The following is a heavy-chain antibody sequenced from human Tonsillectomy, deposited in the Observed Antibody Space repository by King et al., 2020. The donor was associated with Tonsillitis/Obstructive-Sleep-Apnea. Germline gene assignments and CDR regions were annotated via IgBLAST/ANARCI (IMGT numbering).Heavy chain of an antibody. D-gene: IGHD5-18*01. V-gene: IGHV3-33*01. J-gene: IGHJ6*02. CDR3: ARIVDTAMDSDHYYGMDV. Sequence: VQLVESGGDVVQPGRSLRLSCAASGFTFSSYGMHWVRQAPGKGLEWVAVIWYDGSKKYYVDSVKGRFTISRDKSKNTLYLQMNSLRAEDTAVYYCARIVDTAMDSDHYYGMDVWGQGTTITVSS. CDR2: IWYDGSKK. CDR1: GFTFSSYG.